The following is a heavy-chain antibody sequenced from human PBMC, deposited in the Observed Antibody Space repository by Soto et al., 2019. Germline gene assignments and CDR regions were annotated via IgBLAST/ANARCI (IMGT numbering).Heavy chain of an antibody. Sequence: EVQLVESGGGLVQPGGSLRLSCAASGFIFSAYPMHWVRQAPGKGLEYVSAIRTNENTYYANSVKGRFTISRDNSKITLYLQMGSLRAEDMAIYYCARGDDYVPFECWGQGTVVTVSS. CDR1: GFIFSAYP. D-gene: IGHD4-17*01. CDR3: ARGDDYVPFEC. CDR2: IRTNENT. V-gene: IGHV3-64*01. J-gene: IGHJ4*02.